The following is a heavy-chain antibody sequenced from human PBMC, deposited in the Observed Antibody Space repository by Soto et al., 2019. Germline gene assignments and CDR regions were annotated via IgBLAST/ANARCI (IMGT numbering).Heavy chain of an antibody. CDR3: AKVPGVYCGGDCYPEYFQP. Sequence: PSETLSLTCAVYGGSFSGYYWSWIRQPPGKGLEWIGEINHSGSTNYNPSLKSRVTMSIDTSNNQFSLKLSSVTAADTAVYYCAKVPGVYCGGDCYPEYFQPWGQGTLVTVSS. D-gene: IGHD2-21*02. CDR2: INHSGST. CDR1: GGSFSGYY. J-gene: IGHJ1*01. V-gene: IGHV4-34*01.